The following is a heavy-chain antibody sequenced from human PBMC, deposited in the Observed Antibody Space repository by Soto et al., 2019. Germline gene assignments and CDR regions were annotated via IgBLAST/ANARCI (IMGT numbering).Heavy chain of an antibody. CDR2: IWYDGSNK. Sequence: GGSLRLSCAASGFTFSSYGMHWVRQAPGKGLEWVAVIWYDGSNKYYADSVKGRFTISRDNSKNTLYLQMNSLRAEDTAVYYCARDTYGSGSYSFDYWGQGTLVTVSS. CDR3: ARDTYGSGSYSFDY. D-gene: IGHD3-10*01. CDR1: GFTFSSYG. V-gene: IGHV3-33*01. J-gene: IGHJ4*02.